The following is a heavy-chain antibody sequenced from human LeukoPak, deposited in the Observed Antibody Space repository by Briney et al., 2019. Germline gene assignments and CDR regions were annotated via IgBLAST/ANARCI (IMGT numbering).Heavy chain of an antibody. V-gene: IGHV1-46*01. D-gene: IGHD3-22*01. CDR3: ASDNTYYYDSSGPPQY. J-gene: IGHJ4*02. CDR2: INPSGGST. Sequence: ASVKVSCKASGGTFSSYAISWVRQAPGQGLEWMGIINPSGGSTSYAQKFQGRVTMTRDTSTSTVYMELSSLRSEDTAVYYCASDNTYYYDSSGPPQYWGQGTLVTVSS. CDR1: GGTFSSYA.